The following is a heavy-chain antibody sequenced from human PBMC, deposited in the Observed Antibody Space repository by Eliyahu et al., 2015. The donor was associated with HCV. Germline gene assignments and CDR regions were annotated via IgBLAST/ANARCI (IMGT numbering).Heavy chain of an antibody. J-gene: IGHJ4*02. Sequence: QVQLVESGGGVVQPGRSLXLSCVASGFXFGQSGMQWVRQVXGKGRGWVAVIWNDGSDQHYADPVKGRFIISRDNSKNTLYLQMKSLRAEDTAVYYCARSGTYYGGGQDSWGQGTLVTVSS. CDR1: GFXFGQSG. V-gene: IGHV3-33*01. D-gene: IGHD1-26*01. CDR3: ARSGTYYGGGQDS. CDR2: IWNDGSDQ.